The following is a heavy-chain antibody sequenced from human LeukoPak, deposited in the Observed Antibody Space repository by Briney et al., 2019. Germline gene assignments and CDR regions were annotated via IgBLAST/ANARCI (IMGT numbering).Heavy chain of an antibody. CDR2: FDPEDGET. CDR3: AIRTSNSWGPGAFDI. Sequence: ASVKVSCKVSGYTLTELSMHWVRQAPGKGLEWMGGFDPEDGETIYAQKFQGRVTMTEDTSTETAYMELSSLRSEDTAVYYCAIRTSNSWGPGAFDIWGQGTMVTVSS. CDR1: GYTLTELS. J-gene: IGHJ3*02. D-gene: IGHD3-10*01. V-gene: IGHV1-24*01.